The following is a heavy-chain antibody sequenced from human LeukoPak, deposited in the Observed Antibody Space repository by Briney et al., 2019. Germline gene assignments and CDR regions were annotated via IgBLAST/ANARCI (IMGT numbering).Heavy chain of an antibody. CDR3: ASGTGYTNGCFDY. J-gene: IGHJ4*02. V-gene: IGHV3-23*01. Sequence: GGSLRLSCAASGFTFSSYAMSWVRLAPGKGLEWVSSISGSGGSPYYADSVKGRFTISRDNAKNSLYLQINSLRAEDTAVYYCASGTGYTNGCFDYWGQGTLVTVSS. CDR2: ISGSGGSP. D-gene: IGHD6-19*01. CDR1: GFTFSSYA.